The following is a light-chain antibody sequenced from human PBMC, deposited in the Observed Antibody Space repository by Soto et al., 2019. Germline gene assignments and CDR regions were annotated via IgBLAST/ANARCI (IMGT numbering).Light chain of an antibody. Sequence: ELVLTQSPGTPSLSPGERVTLSCRARQSVRSSYSVRYQQKPAQAPRPLIYGASRRAASIPDRFSASRSGTAFALTITRLEPEDCAVYYCQLYDNSPLYIFGRGTKLEIK. V-gene: IGKV3-20*01. J-gene: IGKJ2*01. CDR2: GAS. CDR1: QSVRSSY. CDR3: QLYDNSPLYI.